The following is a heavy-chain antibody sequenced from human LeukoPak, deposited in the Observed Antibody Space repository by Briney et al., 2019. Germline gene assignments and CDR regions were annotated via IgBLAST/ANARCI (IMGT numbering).Heavy chain of an antibody. CDR1: GGSISSSSYY. CDR2: IYYSGST. J-gene: IGHJ5*02. D-gene: IGHD3-10*01. V-gene: IGHV4-61*05. Sequence: SETLSLTCTVSGGSISSSSYYWAWIRQPPGKGLEWIGYIYYSGSTNYKPSLKSRVTISVDTSKNQFSLKLNSVTAADTAVYYCARGGYYGSGNDFRFDPWGQGTLVTVSS. CDR3: ARGGYYGSGNDFRFDP.